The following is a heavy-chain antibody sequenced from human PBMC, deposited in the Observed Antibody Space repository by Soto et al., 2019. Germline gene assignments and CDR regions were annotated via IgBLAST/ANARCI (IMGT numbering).Heavy chain of an antibody. CDR1: GGTFSSYA. J-gene: IGHJ4*02. D-gene: IGHD2-15*01. CDR2: IIPIFGTA. Sequence: SVKVSCKASGGTFSSYAISWVRQAPGQGLEWMGGIIPIFGTANYAQKFQGRVTITADESTSTAYMELSSLRSEDTAVYYCARRFCRGGSCYSSFDYWGQGTLVTVSS. CDR3: ARRFCRGGSCYSSFDY. V-gene: IGHV1-69*13.